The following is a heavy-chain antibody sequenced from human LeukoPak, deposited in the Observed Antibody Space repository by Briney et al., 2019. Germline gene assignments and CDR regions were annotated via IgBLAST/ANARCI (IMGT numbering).Heavy chain of an antibody. D-gene: IGHD3-16*01. J-gene: IGHJ6*03. Sequence: PGGSLRLSCAASGFTFSSYAMHWVRQAPGKGLEWVAVISHDGSSKYYVDSVKGRFTISRDNSKNTLYVQMNSLRAEDTAVYFCARGYDSNLDYYYYMDVWGKGTTVTVSS. CDR2: ISHDGSSK. V-gene: IGHV3-30*04. CDR3: ARGYDSNLDYYYYMDV. CDR1: GFTFSSYA.